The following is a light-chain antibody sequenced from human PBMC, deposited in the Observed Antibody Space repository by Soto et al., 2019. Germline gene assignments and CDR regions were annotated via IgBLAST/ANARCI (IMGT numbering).Light chain of an antibody. CDR1: QSVSSSY. CDR2: GAS. V-gene: IGKV3-20*01. CDR3: QEYGSSLGWT. Sequence: EIVLTHSPGTLSFSPGERATLSCRPSQSVSSSYLAWSQQKPGQAPRLLTYGASSRATGIPDRFSGSWSGKGFTLSISSLGPDDFAVYYCQEYGSSLGWTFGQGTKVDIK. J-gene: IGKJ1*01.